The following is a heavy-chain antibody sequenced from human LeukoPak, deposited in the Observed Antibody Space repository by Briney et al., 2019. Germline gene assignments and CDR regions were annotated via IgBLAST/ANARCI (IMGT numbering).Heavy chain of an antibody. CDR3: AVSGSYGY. CDR1: EFSVGSNY. Sequence: GGSLRLSCAASEFSVGSNYMTWVRQAPGKGLEWVSLIYSGGSTYYADSVKGRFTISRDNSKNTLYLQMNSLRAEDTAVYHCAVSGSYGYWGQGTLVTVSS. CDR2: IYSGGST. J-gene: IGHJ4*02. V-gene: IGHV3-66*01. D-gene: IGHD1-26*01.